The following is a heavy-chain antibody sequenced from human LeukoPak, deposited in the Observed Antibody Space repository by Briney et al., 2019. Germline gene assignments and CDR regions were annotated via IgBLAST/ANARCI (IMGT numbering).Heavy chain of an antibody. J-gene: IGHJ5*02. V-gene: IGHV4-34*01. D-gene: IGHD3-10*01. CDR1: GGSFSGYY. CDR3: ARGSKLLWFGEPFFDP. CDR2: INHSGST. Sequence: SETLSLTCAVYGGSFSGYYWSWIRQPPGKGLEWIGEINHSGSTNYNPSLKSRVTISVDTSKNQLSLKLSSVTAADTAAYYCARGSKLLWFGEPFFDPWGQGTLVTVSS.